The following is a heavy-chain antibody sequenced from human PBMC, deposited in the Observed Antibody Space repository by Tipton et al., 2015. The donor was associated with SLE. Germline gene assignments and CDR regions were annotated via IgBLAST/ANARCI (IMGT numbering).Heavy chain of an antibody. Sequence: TLSLTCIVSIGSLNNYYWSWIRQPPGKGLEWIGNIYYTGSTTYNPSLKSRVSISVDTSKNQFSLKLSSVTAADTAVYYCAREPVYYYYYMDVWGKGTTVTVSS. V-gene: IGHV4-59*12. J-gene: IGHJ6*03. CDR2: IYYTGST. CDR3: AREPVYYYYYMDV. CDR1: IGSLNNYY.